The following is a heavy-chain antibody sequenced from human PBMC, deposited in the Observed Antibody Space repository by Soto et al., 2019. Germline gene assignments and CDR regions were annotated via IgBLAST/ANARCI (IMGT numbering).Heavy chain of an antibody. CDR1: GYTFTSYD. CDR3: AGGLTMVRGGAEAY. CDR2: MNPNSGNT. D-gene: IGHD3-10*01. V-gene: IGHV1-8*01. Sequence: QVQLVQSGAEVKKPGASVKVSCKASGYTFTSYDINWVRQATGQGLEWMGWMNPNSGNTGYAQKCQGRVTMTKNTLRSTGSKELSSLRCEEPAVDFCAGGLTMVRGGAEAYWGQGTLVTVSS. J-gene: IGHJ4*02.